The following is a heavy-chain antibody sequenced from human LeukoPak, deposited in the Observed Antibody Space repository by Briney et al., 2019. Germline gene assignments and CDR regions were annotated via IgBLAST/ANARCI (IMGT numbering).Heavy chain of an antibody. CDR3: ARDRASCGGDCFFDY. J-gene: IGHJ4*02. CDR1: GYTFTSYD. CDR2: MNPNSGNT. V-gene: IGHV1-8*03. Sequence: GASVKVSCKASGYTFTSYDINWVRQATGQGLEWMGYMNPNSGNTGYAQKFQGRVTITIDTSISTAYMELSSLRAEDTAVYYCARDRASCGGDCFFDYWGQGTLVTVSS. D-gene: IGHD2-21*02.